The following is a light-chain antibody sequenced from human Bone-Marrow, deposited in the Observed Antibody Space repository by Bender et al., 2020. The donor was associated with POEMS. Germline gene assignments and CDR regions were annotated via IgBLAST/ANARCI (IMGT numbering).Light chain of an antibody. CDR1: NIRSLS. V-gene: IGLV3-21*02. Sequence: SYVLTQPPAVSVAPGQTATISCVGTNIRSLSVHWYQHRPAQAPVLVVYDDFHRPSGIPERFSGSNSANTATLNISRVEAGDEADYFCQVWGGSDDHVVFGGGTKVTVL. CDR3: QVWGGSDDHVV. J-gene: IGLJ2*01. CDR2: DDF.